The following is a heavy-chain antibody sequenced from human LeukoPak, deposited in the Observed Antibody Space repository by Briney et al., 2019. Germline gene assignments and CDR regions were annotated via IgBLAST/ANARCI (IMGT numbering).Heavy chain of an antibody. CDR2: ISGSGGTT. Sequence: GGSLRLSCAASGFTFSNYGMNWVRQAPGKGLEWVSGISGSGGTTYYAGSVKGRFTISRDNSKNSLSLQVSSLGAEDTAVYYCAKTNGYYSDWGQGTLVTVSS. CDR3: AKTNGYYSD. D-gene: IGHD3-22*01. V-gene: IGHV3-23*01. CDR1: GFTFSNYG. J-gene: IGHJ4*02.